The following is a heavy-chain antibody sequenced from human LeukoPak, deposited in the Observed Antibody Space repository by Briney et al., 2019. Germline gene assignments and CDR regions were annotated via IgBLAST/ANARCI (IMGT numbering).Heavy chain of an antibody. J-gene: IGHJ4*01. CDR3: VRVRGSGWSQSYFDY. CDR1: GFTFSDHY. CDR2: HRNRANGYTT. V-gene: IGHV3-72*01. D-gene: IGHD6-19*01. Sequence: PGGSLRLSCAASGFTFSDHYMAWVRQAPGTGLEWIGRHRNRANGYTTEYAASVKGRFTISRDDSKKSLFLQMNGLNTEDTAIYYCVRVRGSGWSQSYFDYWGQGTLVTVSS.